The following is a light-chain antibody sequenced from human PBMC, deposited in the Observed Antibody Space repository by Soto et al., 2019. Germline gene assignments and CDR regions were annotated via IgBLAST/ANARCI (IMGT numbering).Light chain of an antibody. CDR3: CSYAGSYTLV. CDR1: SSDVGGYNS. Sequence: QSALTQPRSVSGSPGQSVTISCTGTSSDVGGYNSVSWYQQHPGKVPKLMIYDVSKRPSGVPDRFSGSKSGNTASLTISGLQAEYEADYYCCSYAGSYTLVFGGGTKLTVL. CDR2: DVS. J-gene: IGLJ2*01. V-gene: IGLV2-11*01.